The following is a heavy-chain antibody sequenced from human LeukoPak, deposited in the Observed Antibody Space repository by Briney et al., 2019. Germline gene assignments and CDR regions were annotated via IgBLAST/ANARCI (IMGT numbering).Heavy chain of an antibody. Sequence: SVKVSCKASGYTFTGYYMHWVRQAPGQGLEWMGWIIPIFGTANYAQKFQGRVTITADESTSTAYMELSSLRSEDTAVYYCAREYIRYGSGSYSGSYYYMDVWGKGTTVTISS. CDR1: GYTFTGYY. CDR3: AREYIRYGSGSYSGSYYYMDV. V-gene: IGHV1-69*13. CDR2: IIPIFGTA. D-gene: IGHD3-10*01. J-gene: IGHJ6*03.